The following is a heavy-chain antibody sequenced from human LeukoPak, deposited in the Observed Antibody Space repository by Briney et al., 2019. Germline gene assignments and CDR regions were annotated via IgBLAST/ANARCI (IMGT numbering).Heavy chain of an antibody. CDR3: ARCEDTAMAEVAFDI. V-gene: IGHV3-21*01. J-gene: IGHJ3*02. Sequence: GGSLRLSCAASGFTFSSYSMNWVRQAPGKGLEWVSSISRSSSYIYYADSVKGRFTITRDNAKNSLYLQMNSLRAEDTAVYYCARCEDTAMAEVAFDIWGQGTMVTVSS. D-gene: IGHD5-18*01. CDR2: ISRSSSYI. CDR1: GFTFSSYS.